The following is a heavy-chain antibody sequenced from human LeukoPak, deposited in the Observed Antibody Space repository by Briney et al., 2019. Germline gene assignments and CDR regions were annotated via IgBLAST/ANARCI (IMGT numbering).Heavy chain of an antibody. Sequence: ASVKVSCKASGYTFTGYYMHWVRPAPGQGLEWMGWINPNSGGTNYAQKFQGRVTMTRDTSISTAYMELSRLRSDDTAVYYCASIIVGATTRNYWGQGTLVTASS. V-gene: IGHV1-2*02. CDR2: INPNSGGT. CDR3: ASIIVGATTRNY. J-gene: IGHJ4*02. D-gene: IGHD1-26*01. CDR1: GYTFTGYY.